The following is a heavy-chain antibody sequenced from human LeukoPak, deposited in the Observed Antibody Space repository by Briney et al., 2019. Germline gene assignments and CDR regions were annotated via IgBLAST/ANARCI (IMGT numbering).Heavy chain of an antibody. J-gene: IGHJ4*02. D-gene: IGHD6-13*01. CDR1: GYTFTGYY. CDR2: INPNSGGT. Sequence: ASVKVSCKASGYTFTGYYMHWVRQAPGQGLEWMGWINPNSGGTNCAQKFQGRVTMTRDTSISTAYMELSRLRSDDTAVYYCAREIAAAGKVCDYWGQGTLVTVSS. V-gene: IGHV1-2*02. CDR3: AREIAAAGKVCDY.